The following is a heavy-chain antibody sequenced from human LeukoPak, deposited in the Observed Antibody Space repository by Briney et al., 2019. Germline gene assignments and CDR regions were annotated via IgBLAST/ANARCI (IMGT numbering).Heavy chain of an antibody. CDR3: TTGIRGD. J-gene: IGHJ4*02. CDR1: GLTVTNAW. D-gene: IGHD3-10*01. V-gene: IGHV3-15*07. Sequence: GGSLRLSCSASGLTVTNAWMNWVRQAPGEGLDWVGRIASKTDGGATDYAAPVKGRFTISRDDSKNTLNLQINSLKTEDTAVYYCTTGIRGDWGQGTLVTVSS. CDR2: IASKTDGGAT.